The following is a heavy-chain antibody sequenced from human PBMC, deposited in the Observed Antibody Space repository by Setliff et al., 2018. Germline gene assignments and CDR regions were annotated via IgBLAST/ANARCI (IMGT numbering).Heavy chain of an antibody. Sequence: PGGSLRLSCAASGFTFSPYAMSWVRQAPGKGLEWLSKISGTGNTVYYADSVRGRFTISRDNAKNSLYLQMNSLRVEDTAVYYCARDVFDFRTGQAGPWGQGTRVTVSS. J-gene: IGHJ5*02. D-gene: IGHD3-3*01. CDR2: ISGTGNTV. CDR1: GFTFSPYA. V-gene: IGHV3-11*04. CDR3: ARDVFDFRTGQAGP.